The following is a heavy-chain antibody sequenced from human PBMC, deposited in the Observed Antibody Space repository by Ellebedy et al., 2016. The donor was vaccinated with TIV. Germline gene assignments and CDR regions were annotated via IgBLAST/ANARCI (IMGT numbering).Heavy chain of an antibody. CDR1: GFSVTNNY. Sequence: GESLKISCAASGFSVTNNYMSWVRQAPGQGLEWVSLIYAGGTTNYADSVKGRFTISRDTSNNTVHLEMNSLRAEDTAIYYCARSRGYHLTNSFDYWGQGSLVTVSS. J-gene: IGHJ4*02. V-gene: IGHV3-53*01. CDR3: ARSRGYHLTNSFDY. CDR2: IYAGGTT. D-gene: IGHD5-12*01.